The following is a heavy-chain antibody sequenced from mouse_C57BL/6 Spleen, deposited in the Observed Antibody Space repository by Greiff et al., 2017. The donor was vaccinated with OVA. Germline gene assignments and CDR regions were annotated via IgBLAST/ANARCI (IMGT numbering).Heavy chain of an antibody. D-gene: IGHD2-3*01. J-gene: IGHJ2*01. CDR2: IDPSDSYT. Sequence: VQLQQPGAELVKPGASVKLSCKASGYTFTSYWMQWVKQRPGQGLEWIGEIDPSDSYTNYNQKFKGKATLTVDTSSSTAYMQLSSLTSEDAAVDYCARPDGYYVLDYWGQGTTLTVSS. CDR1: GYTFTSYW. CDR3: ARPDGYYVLDY. V-gene: IGHV1-50*01.